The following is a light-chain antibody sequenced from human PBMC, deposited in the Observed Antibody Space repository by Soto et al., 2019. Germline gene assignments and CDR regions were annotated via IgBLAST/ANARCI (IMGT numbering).Light chain of an antibody. V-gene: IGLV2-14*01. CDR3: SSYTSIRVV. CDR1: SSDVGGYNY. CDR2: DVS. Sequence: QSVLTQPASVSGSPGQSITISCTGTSSDVGGYNYVSWYQQHPGKAPKLMIYDVSNRPSGVSNRFSGSKSGNTASLTISGLQAEDEADYYCSSYTSIRVVFGGGTKLTVL. J-gene: IGLJ2*01.